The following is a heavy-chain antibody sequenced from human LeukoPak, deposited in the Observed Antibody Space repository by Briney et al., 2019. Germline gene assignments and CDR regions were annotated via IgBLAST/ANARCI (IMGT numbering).Heavy chain of an antibody. D-gene: IGHD3-3*01. CDR1: RGSISGSIRSYY. CDR2: IYTSGST. CDR3: ARDPYSGYYRTFDY. V-gene: IGHV4-4*07. Sequence: SETLSLTCTVSRGSISGSIRSYYWSWLRQPPGKGLEWIGRIYTSGSTNYNPSLKSRVTMSVDTSKNQFSLKLSSVTAADTAVYYCARDPYSGYYRTFDYWGQGTLVTVSS. J-gene: IGHJ4*02.